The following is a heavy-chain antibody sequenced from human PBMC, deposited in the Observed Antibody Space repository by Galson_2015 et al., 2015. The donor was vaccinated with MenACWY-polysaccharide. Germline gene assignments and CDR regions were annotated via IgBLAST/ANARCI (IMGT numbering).Heavy chain of an antibody. J-gene: IGHJ6*02. Sequence: SLRLYCAASGFSLVAWDLSWLRQAPGKGLEWLSYISKSGDSIYYGDSGKGRFAISRDNAKNSLYLQLNSLEVEDTAIYYCARGHYGLDVWGQGTTVTVSS. V-gene: IGHV3-11*01. CDR1: GFSLVAWD. CDR2: ISKSGDSI. CDR3: ARGHYGLDV.